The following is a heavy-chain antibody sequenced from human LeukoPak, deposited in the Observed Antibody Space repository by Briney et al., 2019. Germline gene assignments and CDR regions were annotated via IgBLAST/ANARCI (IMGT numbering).Heavy chain of an antibody. J-gene: IGHJ4*02. CDR3: ARLDYGGNPSY. V-gene: IGHV4-59*08. Sequence: SETLSLTCTVSGGSISSYYWSWIRQPPGKGLEWIGYIYYSGSTNYNPSLKSRVTISVDTSKNRFSLKLSSVTAADTAVYYCARLDYGGNPSYWGQGTLVTVSS. CDR2: IYYSGST. D-gene: IGHD4-23*01. CDR1: GGSISSYY.